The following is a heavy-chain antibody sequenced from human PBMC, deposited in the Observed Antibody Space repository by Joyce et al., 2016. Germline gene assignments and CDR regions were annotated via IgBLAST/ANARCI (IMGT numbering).Heavy chain of an antibody. CDR2: MTPNSGNT. CDR1: GYTFTNFD. D-gene: IGHD7-27*01. CDR3: ARNKYGTGDFDF. Sequence: QVQLVQSGAEVKKPGASVKVSCKASGYTFTNFDINWVRQGPGQGLEWLGWMTPNSGNTGYAQNFQGRVTMTRDTSISTAYMELSSLRSEDTAVYFCARNKYGTGDFDFWGQGTPVTVSS. J-gene: IGHJ4*02. V-gene: IGHV1-8*01.